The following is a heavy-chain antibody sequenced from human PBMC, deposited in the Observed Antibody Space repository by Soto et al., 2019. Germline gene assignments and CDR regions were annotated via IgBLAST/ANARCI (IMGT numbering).Heavy chain of an antibody. J-gene: IGHJ4*02. D-gene: IGHD2-2*01. CDR1: GYTFTGYY. V-gene: IGHV1-2*04. CDR3: ATGEGGTGWGAMPY. CDR2: INPNSGGT. Sequence: QVQLVQSGAEVKKPGASVKVSCKASGYTFTGYYMHWVRQAPGQGLEWMGWINPNSGGTNYAQKFQGWVPMTRDTTIDTDYTERRRLRPDDTAVDYCATGEGGTGWGAMPYWGQGTRVTVSS.